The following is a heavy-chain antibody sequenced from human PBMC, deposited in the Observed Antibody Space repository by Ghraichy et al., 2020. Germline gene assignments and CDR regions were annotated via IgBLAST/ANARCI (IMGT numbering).Heavy chain of an antibody. CDR3: ARGDYDFWTGYQTDALDI. Sequence: TLSLTCTVSGGSISSTSYYWAWIRQPPGKGLEWIGIVYYSGSTYYNPSLESRVTILVDTSKIHFSLTLSPVTAADTAVYYCARGDYDFWTGYQTDALDIWGQGTMVTVSS. J-gene: IGHJ3*02. CDR2: VYYSGST. V-gene: IGHV4-39*07. D-gene: IGHD3-3*01. CDR1: GGSISSTSYY.